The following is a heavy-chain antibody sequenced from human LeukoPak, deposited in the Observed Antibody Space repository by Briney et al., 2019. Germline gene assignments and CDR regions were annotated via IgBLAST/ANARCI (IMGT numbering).Heavy chain of an antibody. CDR3: ASPRPGYYYMDV. Sequence: SETLSLTCTVSGYSISSGYYWGWIRQPPGKGLEWIGSIYHSGSTYYNPSLKSRVTISVDTPKNQFSLKLSSVTAADTAVYYCASPRPGYYYMDVWGKGTTVTVSS. CDR1: GYSISSGYY. CDR2: IYHSGST. V-gene: IGHV4-38-2*02. J-gene: IGHJ6*03.